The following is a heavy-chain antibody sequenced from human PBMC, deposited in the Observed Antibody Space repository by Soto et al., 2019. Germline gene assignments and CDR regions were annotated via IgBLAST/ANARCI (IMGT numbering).Heavy chain of an antibody. V-gene: IGHV3-11*01. D-gene: IGHD3-16*01. Sequence: GGSLRLSCAASGFTFSDYYMSWIRQAPGKGLEWVSYISSSGSTIYYADSVKGRFTISRDNAKNSLYLQMNSLRAEDTAVYYCARSLRRGTRAGMDVWGQGTTVTVSS. CDR3: ARSLRRGTRAGMDV. CDR2: ISSSGSTI. CDR1: GFTFSDYY. J-gene: IGHJ6*02.